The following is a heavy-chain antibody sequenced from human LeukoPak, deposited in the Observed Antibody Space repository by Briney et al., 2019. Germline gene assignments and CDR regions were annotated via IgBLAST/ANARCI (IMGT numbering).Heavy chain of an antibody. CDR3: ARAKLTYYYGSGSFRFDP. D-gene: IGHD3-10*01. J-gene: IGHJ5*02. Sequence: SETLSLTCTVSGGSISSYYWSWIRQPPGKGLEWTGYIYYSGSTNYNPSLKSRVTISVDTSKNQFSLKLSSVTAADTAVYYCARAKLTYYYGSGSFRFDPWGQGTLVTVSS. CDR2: IYYSGST. CDR1: GGSISSYY. V-gene: IGHV4-59*01.